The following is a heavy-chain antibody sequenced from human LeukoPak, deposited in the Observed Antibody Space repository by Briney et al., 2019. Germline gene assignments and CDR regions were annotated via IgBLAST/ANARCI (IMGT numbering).Heavy chain of an antibody. Sequence: GGSLRLSCAVSGFTFSNHGIHWVRQAPGKGLEWVAVIWSDGGNRYYSDSVKGRLTISRDNSKNAVYLQMNSLRAEDTAVYYCARDGGGWHYFEYWGQGTRVTVSS. V-gene: IGHV3-33*01. J-gene: IGHJ4*02. CDR1: GFTFSNHG. CDR3: ARDGGGWHYFEY. CDR2: IWSDGGNR. D-gene: IGHD6-19*01.